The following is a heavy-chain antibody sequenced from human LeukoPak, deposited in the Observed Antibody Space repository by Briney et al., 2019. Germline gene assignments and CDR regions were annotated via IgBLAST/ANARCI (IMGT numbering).Heavy chain of an antibody. CDR3: AGGYYGSGIYVLDY. J-gene: IGHJ4*02. CDR1: GFTFSSFS. Sequence: GGSLRLSCAASGFTFSSFSVNWVRQAPRKGLEWVAYISSSSSTIFYGDSVKGRSTISRDNAQNSLYLQMNSLRDEDTAVYYCAGGYYGSGIYVLDYWGQGTLVTVSS. V-gene: IGHV3-48*02. CDR2: ISSSSSTI. D-gene: IGHD3-10*01.